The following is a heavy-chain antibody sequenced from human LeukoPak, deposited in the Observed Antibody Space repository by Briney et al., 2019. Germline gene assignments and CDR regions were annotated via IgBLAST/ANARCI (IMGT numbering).Heavy chain of an antibody. Sequence: VASVKVSCKASGYTFTGYYMHWVRQAPGQGLEWMGWINPNSGGTNYAQKFQGRVTMTRDTSISTAYMELSRLRSDDTAVFYCARDCYDSSGYGSFDYWGQGTLVTVSS. CDR1: GYTFTGYY. CDR2: INPNSGGT. D-gene: IGHD3-22*01. V-gene: IGHV1-2*02. J-gene: IGHJ4*02. CDR3: ARDCYDSSGYGSFDY.